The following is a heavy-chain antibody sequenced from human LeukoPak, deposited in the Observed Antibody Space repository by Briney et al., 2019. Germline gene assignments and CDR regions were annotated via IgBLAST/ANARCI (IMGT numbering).Heavy chain of an antibody. CDR3: ARHNYYHFWSTLNWFDP. CDR1: GSSLSDNYY. Sequence: PSETLSLTCTIFGSSLSDNYYWGWIRRPPGKGLDWIGGVYHSGSTYYNPSLKSRVTLSVATSNNHFSLKLRPVTAADTAVYYCARHNYYHFWSTLNWFDPWGQGTLVTVSS. J-gene: IGHJ5*02. D-gene: IGHD3-3*01. V-gene: IGHV4-38-2*02. CDR2: VYHSGST.